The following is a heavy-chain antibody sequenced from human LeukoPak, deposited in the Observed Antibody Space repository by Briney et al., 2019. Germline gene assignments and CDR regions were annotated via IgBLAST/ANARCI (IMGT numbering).Heavy chain of an antibody. CDR3: ARDGGFYGMDV. CDR1: GLTFSDYC. CDR2: ITGRGDRT. V-gene: IGHV3-23*01. Sequence: GGSLRLSCAASGLTFSDYCMSWVRQTPEKGLEWVSGITGRGDRTFYADSVKGRFIISRDNSKNTVSLQMNSLRAEDTAVYYCARDGGFYGMDVWGQGTTVTVS. D-gene: IGHD3-10*01. J-gene: IGHJ6*02.